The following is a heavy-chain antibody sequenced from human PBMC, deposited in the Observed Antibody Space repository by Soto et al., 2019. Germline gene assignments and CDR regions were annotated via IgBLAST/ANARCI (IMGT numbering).Heavy chain of an antibody. V-gene: IGHV4-4*02. CDR3: ARVWTTVTNWFDP. D-gene: IGHD4-17*01. CDR2: IYHSGST. Sequence: TSETLSLTCPFSGGSISSSNWWSWVRQPPGKGLEWIGEIYHSGSTYYNPSLKSRVTISVDKSKNQFSLKLSSVTAADTAVYYCARVWTTVTNWFDPWGQGTLVTVSS. CDR1: GGSISSSNW. J-gene: IGHJ5*02.